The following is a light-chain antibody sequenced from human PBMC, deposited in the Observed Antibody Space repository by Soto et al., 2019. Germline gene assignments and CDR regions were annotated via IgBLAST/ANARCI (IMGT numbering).Light chain of an antibody. CDR1: QSISSL. Sequence: DIVLTQSPATLSLSPGERATLSCRASQSISSLLAWYQQKPGQAPRLLIYDASNRATGIPARFSGSGSGTDFTLTISSLEPEDFAVYYCQHRYNWPLTFGGGSRVEI. CDR3: QHRYNWPLT. V-gene: IGKV3-11*01. CDR2: DAS. J-gene: IGKJ4*01.